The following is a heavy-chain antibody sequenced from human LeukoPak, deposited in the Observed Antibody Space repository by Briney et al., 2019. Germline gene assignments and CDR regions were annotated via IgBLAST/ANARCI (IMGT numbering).Heavy chain of an antibody. D-gene: IGHD5-18*01. CDR1: AGSISSSSYY. CDR3: ARPSGYSYGYGIDY. J-gene: IGHJ4*02. CDR2: IYYSGST. Sequence: SEALSLTCTVSAGSISSSSYYWGWIRQPPGKGLEWIGSIYYSGSTYYNPSLKSRVTISVDTSKNQFSLKLSSVTAADTAVYYCARPSGYSYGYGIDYWGQGTLVTVSS. V-gene: IGHV4-39*01.